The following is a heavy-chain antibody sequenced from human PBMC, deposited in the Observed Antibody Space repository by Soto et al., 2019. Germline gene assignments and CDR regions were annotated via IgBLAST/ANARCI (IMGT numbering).Heavy chain of an antibody. V-gene: IGHV1-3*01. CDR3: ARSIVVVTALDY. D-gene: IGHD2-21*02. Sequence: HWVRQAPGHRLEWMGWINAGNGNTKYSQKFQGRVTITRDTSASTAYMELSSLRSEDTAVYYCARSIVVVTALDYWGQGTLVTVSS. J-gene: IGHJ4*02. CDR2: INAGNGNT.